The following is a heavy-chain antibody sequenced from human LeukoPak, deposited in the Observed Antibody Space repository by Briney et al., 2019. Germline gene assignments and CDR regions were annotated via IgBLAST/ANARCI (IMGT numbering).Heavy chain of an antibody. V-gene: IGHV1-46*01. Sequence: GASVKVSCKASGYTFTSYYMHWVRQAPGQGLEWMGIINPSGGSTSYAQKFQGRVTMTRDTSTSTVYMELSSLRSEDTAVYYCAREARGRYFDWLLPYYFDYWGQGTLVTVSS. CDR1: GYTFTSYY. J-gene: IGHJ4*02. D-gene: IGHD3-9*01. CDR2: INPSGGST. CDR3: AREARGRYFDWLLPYYFDY.